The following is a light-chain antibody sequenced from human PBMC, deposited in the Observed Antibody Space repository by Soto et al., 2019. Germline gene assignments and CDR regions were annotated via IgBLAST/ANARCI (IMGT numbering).Light chain of an antibody. CDR3: QQYVSSRT. CDR2: GAS. Sequence: EIVLTQSPGTLSLSPGERATLSCRASQSVSSSYLAWYQQKPGQAPRLLIYGASSRATGIPDRFSGSGSGPDFTLNSRRLEPEDCAVYYCQQYVSSRTFGGGTKVEIK. CDR1: QSVSSSY. J-gene: IGKJ4*01. V-gene: IGKV3-20*01.